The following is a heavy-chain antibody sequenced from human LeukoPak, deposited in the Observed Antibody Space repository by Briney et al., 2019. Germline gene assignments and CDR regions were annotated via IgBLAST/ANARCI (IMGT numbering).Heavy chain of an antibody. CDR1: GFTFSSYA. CDR3: AKEGGSPPLPLYFDY. J-gene: IGHJ4*02. D-gene: IGHD1-26*01. CDR2: ISGSGGST. Sequence: GGSLRLSCAASGFTFSSYAMSWVRQAPGKGPEWVSAISGSGGSTYYADSVKGRFTISRDNSKNTLYLQMNSLRAEDTAVYYCAKEGGSPPLPLYFDYWGQGTLVTVSS. V-gene: IGHV3-23*01.